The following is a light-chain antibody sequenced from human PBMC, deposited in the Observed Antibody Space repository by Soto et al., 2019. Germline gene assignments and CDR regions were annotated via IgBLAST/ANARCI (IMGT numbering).Light chain of an antibody. CDR1: SSDVGGYNY. CDR2: EVS. Sequence: QSALTQPPSASGSPGQSVTISCTGNSSDVGGYNYVSWYQQHPGKAPKLMIYEVSKRPSGVPDRFSGSKSGNTASLTVSGLQAEDEADYYCSSYAGSNNSTYVFGTGTKLTVL. CDR3: SSYAGSNNSTYV. V-gene: IGLV2-8*01. J-gene: IGLJ1*01.